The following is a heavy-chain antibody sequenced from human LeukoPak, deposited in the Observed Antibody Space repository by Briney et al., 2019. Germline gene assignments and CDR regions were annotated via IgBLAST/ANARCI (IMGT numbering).Heavy chain of an antibody. V-gene: IGHV4-59*01. CDR3: ARGYSSGWYSRYFDY. Sequence: SETLSLTCTVSGGSISSYYWSWIRQPPGKGLEWIGYIYYSGSTNYNPSLKSRVTISVDTSKNQFSLKLSSVTAADTAVYYCARGYSSGWYSRYFDYWGQGTLVTVSS. J-gene: IGHJ4*02. CDR2: IYYSGST. D-gene: IGHD6-19*01. CDR1: GGSISSYY.